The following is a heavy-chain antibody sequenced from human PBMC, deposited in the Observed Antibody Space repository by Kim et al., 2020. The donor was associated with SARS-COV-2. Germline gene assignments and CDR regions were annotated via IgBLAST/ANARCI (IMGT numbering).Heavy chain of an antibody. CDR2: ISWNSGNI. CDR1: GFTFDDYA. CDR3: AKGVSTSPLNDFGEW. J-gene: IGHJ1*01. V-gene: IGHV3-9*01. D-gene: IGHD4-17*01. Sequence: LSLTCAASGFTFDDYAMHWVRQAPGRGLEWVSGISWNSGNIGYADSVKGRFTISRDNAKNSLYLQMNSLRAEDTAFYYCAKGVSTSPLNDFGEWWGQ.